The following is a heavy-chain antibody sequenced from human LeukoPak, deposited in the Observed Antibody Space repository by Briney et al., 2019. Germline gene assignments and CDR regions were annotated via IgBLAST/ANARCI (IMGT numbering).Heavy chain of an antibody. CDR1: GGSISSSSYY. CDR2: IYYSGST. V-gene: IGHV4-39*01. CDR3: AGQPENTRGFY. J-gene: IGHJ1*01. Sequence: SETLSLTCTVSGGSISSSSYYWGWFCQSSGKGLEWIGSIYYSGSTYYNPSLKSRVTISVDTSKNQFSLRLTSVTAADTAVYFCAGQPENTRGFYWGQGTLVTVSS. D-gene: IGHD2-2*01.